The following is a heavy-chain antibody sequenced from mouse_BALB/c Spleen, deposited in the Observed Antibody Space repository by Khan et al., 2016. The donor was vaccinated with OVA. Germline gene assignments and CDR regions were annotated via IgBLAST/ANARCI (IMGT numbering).Heavy chain of an antibody. CDR2: IDPSTGYA. V-gene: IGHV1-7*01. J-gene: IGHJ3*01. CDR1: GYSFITYW. Sequence: VQLKQSGAELAKPGASLKMSCTASGYSFITYWIHWVKQRHGQGLEWIGYIDPSTGYAEYNQKFTDKATLTSDKSSSTAYMQLTSLTSEDSAVYYCARRGLNGIFVYWGQGTLVTVSA. CDR3: ARRGLNGIFVY. D-gene: IGHD1-3*01.